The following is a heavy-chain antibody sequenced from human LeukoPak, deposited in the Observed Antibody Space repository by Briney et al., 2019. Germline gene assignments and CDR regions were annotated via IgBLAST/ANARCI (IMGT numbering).Heavy chain of an antibody. CDR3: ARGYSSGYYYFDY. D-gene: IGHD3-22*01. CDR1: GGSISSYY. V-gene: IGHV4-59*08. J-gene: IGHJ4*02. CDR2: ISYSGST. Sequence: SETLSLTCTVSGGSISSYYWSWIRQPPGKGLEWIGFISYSGSTNYNPSLKSRVTISLDTSKNQFSLKLNSVTAADTAVYYCARGYSSGYYYFDYWGQGTLVTVSS.